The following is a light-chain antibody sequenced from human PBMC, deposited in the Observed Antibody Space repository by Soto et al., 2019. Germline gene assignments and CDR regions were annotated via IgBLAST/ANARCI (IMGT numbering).Light chain of an antibody. Sequence: QAVVTQEPSLTVSPGGTVTLTCASSTGAVTSGYSPNWFQQKPGQAPRALIYSTSNNHSWTPARFSGSLLGGKAALTLSGVQPEDEAEYYCLLYYGGAQNVVFGGGTKLTVL. J-gene: IGLJ2*01. CDR3: LLYYGGAQNVV. CDR1: TGAVTSGYS. CDR2: STS. V-gene: IGLV7-43*01.